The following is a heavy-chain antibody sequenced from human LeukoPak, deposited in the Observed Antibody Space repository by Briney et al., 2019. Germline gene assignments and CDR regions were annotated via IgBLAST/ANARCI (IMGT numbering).Heavy chain of an antibody. D-gene: IGHD1-26*01. V-gene: IGHV3-64*01. J-gene: IGHJ3*02. Sequence: WGSLRLSCAASGFNFSSYAMHWVRQAPGKGLEHVSAISSNGGSTYYANSVKGRFTISRDNSKNTLYLQMGSLRAEDMAVYYCGVVGGATDAFDIWGQGTMVTVSS. CDR3: GVVGGATDAFDI. CDR1: GFNFSSYA. CDR2: ISSNGGST.